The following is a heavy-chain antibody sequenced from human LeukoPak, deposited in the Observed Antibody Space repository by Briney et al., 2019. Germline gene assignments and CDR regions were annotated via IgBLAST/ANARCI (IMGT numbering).Heavy chain of an antibody. V-gene: IGHV3-7*01. CDR2: MNQDGSAK. Sequence: GGSLRLSCAASGFTFSTYWMSWVRQAPGKGLEWVANMNQDGSAKYYVDSVKGRFTISRDNAKSSLYLQMSSLRAEDTAFYYCARSRGDYERGYFDYWGQGTLVTVSS. CDR1: GFTFSTYW. CDR3: ARSRGDYERGYFDY. J-gene: IGHJ4*02. D-gene: IGHD4-17*01.